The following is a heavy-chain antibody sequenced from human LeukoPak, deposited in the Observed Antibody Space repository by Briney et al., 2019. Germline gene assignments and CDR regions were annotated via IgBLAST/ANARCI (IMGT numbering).Heavy chain of an antibody. Sequence: GGSQRLSCAASGFILSNYWMSWVRQAPGKGLEWVAYMRYDGSNKYYADCVKGRFTISRDNSKNTLYLQMNSLRGEDTAVYYCAKNLDIVVVPADPSTGWFDPWGQGTLVTVSS. CDR3: AKNLDIVVVPADPSTGWFDP. J-gene: IGHJ5*02. D-gene: IGHD2-2*03. CDR1: GFILSNYW. CDR2: MRYDGSNK. V-gene: IGHV3-30*02.